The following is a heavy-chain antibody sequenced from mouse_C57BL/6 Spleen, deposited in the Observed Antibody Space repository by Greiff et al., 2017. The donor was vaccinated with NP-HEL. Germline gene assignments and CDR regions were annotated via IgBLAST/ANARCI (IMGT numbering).Heavy chain of an antibody. CDR2: IYPGDGDT. Sequence: VKLQESGPELVKPGASVKISCKASGYAFSSSWMNWVKQRPGKGLEWIGRIYPGDGDTNYNGKFKGKATLTADKSSSTAYMQLSSLTSEDSAVYFCARWGLIAMDYWGQGTSVTVSS. CDR3: ARWGLIAMDY. CDR1: GYAFSSSW. J-gene: IGHJ4*01. D-gene: IGHD2-13*01. V-gene: IGHV1-82*01.